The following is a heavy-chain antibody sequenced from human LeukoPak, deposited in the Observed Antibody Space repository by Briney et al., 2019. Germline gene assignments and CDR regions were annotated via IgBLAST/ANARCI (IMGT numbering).Heavy chain of an antibody. CDR2: IQYDGSNE. D-gene: IGHD3-10*01. CDR3: AKDKVFGGELDY. CDR1: GFTFSSYG. V-gene: IGHV3-30*02. J-gene: IGHJ4*02. Sequence: GGSLRLSCAASGFTFSSYGMHWVRQAPGKGLEWVAYIQYDGSNEQYAHSVKGRFRISRDSSKNILYLQMNSLRADDTAFYYCAKDKVFGGELDYWGQGTLVTVSS.